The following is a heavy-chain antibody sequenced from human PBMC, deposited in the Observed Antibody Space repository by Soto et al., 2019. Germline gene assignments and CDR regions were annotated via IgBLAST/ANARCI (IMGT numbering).Heavy chain of an antibody. CDR1: GFTFDDYA. Sequence: EVQLVESGGGLVQPGRSLRLSCAASGFTFDDYAMHWVRQAPGKGLEWVSGISWNSGSIGYADSVKGRFTISRDNAKNSLYLQMNSLRAEDTALYYCAKYGHSSPGVVDYWGQGTLVTVSS. CDR2: ISWNSGSI. D-gene: IGHD6-13*01. J-gene: IGHJ4*02. CDR3: AKYGHSSPGVVDY. V-gene: IGHV3-9*01.